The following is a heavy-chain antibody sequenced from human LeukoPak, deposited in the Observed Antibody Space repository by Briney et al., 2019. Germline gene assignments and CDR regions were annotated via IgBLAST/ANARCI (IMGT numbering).Heavy chain of an antibody. CDR2: ISGSGGST. D-gene: IGHD3-22*01. CDR1: GFTFSSYA. V-gene: IGHV3-23*01. J-gene: IGHJ4*02. Sequence: PGGSLRLSCAASGFTFSSYAMSWVRQAPGKGLEWVSAISGSGGSTYYADSVKGRFTISRDNSKNTLYLQMDSLRAEDTAAYYCAKGGVVVQQQAYFDYWGQGTLVTVSS. CDR3: AKGGVVVQQQAYFDY.